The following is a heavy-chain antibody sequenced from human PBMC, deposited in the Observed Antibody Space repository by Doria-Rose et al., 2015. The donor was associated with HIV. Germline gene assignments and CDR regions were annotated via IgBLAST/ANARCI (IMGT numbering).Heavy chain of an antibody. D-gene: IGHD6-13*01. Sequence: QVQLVQSGPVLVKPTETLTLTCTVSGVSLSSPGMGASWIRQPPGRALEWLANIFSDDERSYKTSLKSRLTISRGTSKSQVVLTMTDMDPVDTATYYCARIKSSRWYHKYYFDFWGQGTLSSSPQ. CDR1: GVSLSSPGMG. CDR3: ARIKSSRWYHKYYFDF. CDR2: IFSDDER. J-gene: IGHJ4*02. V-gene: IGHV2-26*01.